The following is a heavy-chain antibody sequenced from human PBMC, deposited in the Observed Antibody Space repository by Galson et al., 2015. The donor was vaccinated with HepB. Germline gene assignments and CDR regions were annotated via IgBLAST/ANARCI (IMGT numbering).Heavy chain of an antibody. CDR2: ISTYNGNT. CDR1: GYTFTSYG. V-gene: IGHV1-18*01. Sequence: SVKVSCKASGYTFTSYGISWVRQAPGQGLEWMGWISTYNGNTNYAQKLQGRVTMTTDTSTSRAYMELRSLRSDDTAVYYCARKRPWNYYYGMDVWGQGTTVTVSS. D-gene: IGHD1-1*01. J-gene: IGHJ6*02. CDR3: ARKRPWNYYYGMDV.